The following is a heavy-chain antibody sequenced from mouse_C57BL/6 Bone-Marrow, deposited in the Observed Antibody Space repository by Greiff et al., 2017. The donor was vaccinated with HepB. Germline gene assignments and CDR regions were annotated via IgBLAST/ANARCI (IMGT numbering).Heavy chain of an antibody. D-gene: IGHD1-1*01. CDR3: AREEFYFYGSSYNYAMDY. CDR1: GFTFTSYW. Sequence: QVQLKQPGAELVKPGASVKMSCKASGFTFTSYWITWVKQRPGQGLEWIGDIYHGSGSTNYNEKFKSQATLTVDTSSSTAYMQLSSLTSEDSAFYYCAREEFYFYGSSYNYAMDYWGQGTSVTVSS. CDR2: IYHGSGST. J-gene: IGHJ4*01. V-gene: IGHV1-55*01.